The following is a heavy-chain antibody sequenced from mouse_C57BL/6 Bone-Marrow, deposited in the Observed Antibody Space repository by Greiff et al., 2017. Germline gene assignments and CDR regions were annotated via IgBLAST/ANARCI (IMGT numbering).Heavy chain of an antibody. V-gene: IGHV5-12*01. D-gene: IGHD2-1*01. CDR3: ARHRDDGNSWYFDD. CDR1: GFTFSDYY. J-gene: IGHJ1*03. Sequence: EVQVVESGGGLVQPGGSLKLSCAASGFTFSDYYMYWVRQTPEKRLEWVAYISNGGGSTYYPDTVKGRFTISRDNAKNTLFLQMSRLKSEDTAMYYGARHRDDGNSWYFDDWGTGTTVTVSS. CDR2: ISNGGGST.